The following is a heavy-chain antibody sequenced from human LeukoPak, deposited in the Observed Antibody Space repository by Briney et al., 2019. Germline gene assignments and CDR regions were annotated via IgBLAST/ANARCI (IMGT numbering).Heavy chain of an antibody. J-gene: IGHJ4*02. CDR3: AKVMWIRGQWPIDY. V-gene: IGHV3-7*03. CDR2: IKADGSEK. Sequence: GGSLRLSCEASGFTFSNSWMTWVRQTPGKGLEWVANIKADGSEKYYVDSVRGRFTISRDNAKNSLYLQMNSLRAEDTAIYYCAKVMWIRGQWPIDYWGQGALVTVSS. D-gene: IGHD3-10*01. CDR1: GFTFSNSW.